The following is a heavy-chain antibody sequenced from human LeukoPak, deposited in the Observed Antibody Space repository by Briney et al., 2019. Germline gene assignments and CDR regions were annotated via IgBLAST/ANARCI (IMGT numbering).Heavy chain of an antibody. CDR2: IYYSGST. V-gene: IGHV4-31*03. D-gene: IGHD3-10*01. CDR1: GGSISSGGYY. CDR3: ARDASLDNYYGSGPMDY. J-gene: IGHJ4*02. Sequence: PSETLSLTCTVSGGSISSGGYYWSWIRQHPRTGLEWIGYIYYSGSTYYNPSLKSRVTISVDTSKNQFSLKLSSVTAADTAVYYCARDASLDNYYGSGPMDYWGQGTLVTVSS.